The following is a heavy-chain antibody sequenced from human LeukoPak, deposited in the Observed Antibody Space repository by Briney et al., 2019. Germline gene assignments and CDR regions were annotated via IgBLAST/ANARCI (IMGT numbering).Heavy chain of an antibody. CDR3: ARDLGSGSGGGAEYFQH. CDR2: IIPIFGTA. CDR1: GGTFSSYA. Sequence: ASVKVSCKASGGTFSSYAISWVRQAPGQGLEWMGGIIPIFGTANYAQKFQGRVTITADKSTSTAYMELSGLRSEDTAVYYCARDLGSGSGGGAEYFQHWGQGTLVTVSS. J-gene: IGHJ1*01. D-gene: IGHD6-19*01. V-gene: IGHV1-69*06.